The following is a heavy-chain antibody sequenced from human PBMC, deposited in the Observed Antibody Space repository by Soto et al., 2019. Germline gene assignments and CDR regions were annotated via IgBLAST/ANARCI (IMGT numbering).Heavy chain of an antibody. V-gene: IGHV1-18*01. D-gene: IGHD6-13*01. CDR3: AVSSAAGTLSSRVVDY. CDR2: ISAYNGNT. J-gene: IGHJ4*02. CDR1: GYTFTSYG. Sequence: ASVKVSCKASGYTFTSYGISWVRQAPGQGLEWMGWISAYNGNTNYAQKLQGRVTMTTDTSTSTAYMELRSLRSDDTAVYYCAVSSAAGTLSSRVVDYWGQGTLVTVSS.